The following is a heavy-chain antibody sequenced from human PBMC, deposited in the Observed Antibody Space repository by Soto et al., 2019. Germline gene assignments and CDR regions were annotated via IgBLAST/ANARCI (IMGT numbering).Heavy chain of an antibody. CDR3: AKGTPNAPFIVGGTGGGVY. D-gene: IGHD1-26*01. Sequence: GGSLRLSCAASGFTFSDYDMSWVRQAPGKGLEWVSAIIRSGGSTYYADSVRGRFTISRDNSENTLYLQMNSLGAEDTAVYYCAKGTPNAPFIVGGTGGGVYCGQGTLVTVSS. CDR1: GFTFSDYD. J-gene: IGHJ4*02. CDR2: IIRSGGST. V-gene: IGHV3-23*01.